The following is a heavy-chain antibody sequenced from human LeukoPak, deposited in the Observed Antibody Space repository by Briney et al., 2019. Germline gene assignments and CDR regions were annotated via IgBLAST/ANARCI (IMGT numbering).Heavy chain of an antibody. D-gene: IGHD5-18*01. V-gene: IGHV1-46*01. Sequence: GSSVKVSCKASGGTFSSYAISWVRQAPGQGLEWMGIINPSGGSTSYAQKFQGRVTMTRDTSTSTVYMELSSLRSEDTAVYYCARGGWIQLWVSPNWFDPWGQGTLVTVSS. CDR3: ARGGWIQLWVSPNWFDP. CDR2: INPSGGST. CDR1: GGTFSSYA. J-gene: IGHJ5*02.